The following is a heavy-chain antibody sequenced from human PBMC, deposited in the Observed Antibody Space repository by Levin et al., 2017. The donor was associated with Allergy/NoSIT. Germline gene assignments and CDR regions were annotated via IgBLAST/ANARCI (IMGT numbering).Heavy chain of an antibody. Sequence: KTSETLSLTCAVYGGSFSGYYWSWIRQPPGKGLEWIGEINHSGSTNYNPSLKSRVTISVDTSKNQFSLKLSSVTAADTAVYYCARGAGFDYWGQGTLVTVSS. CDR1: GGSFSGYY. V-gene: IGHV4-34*01. J-gene: IGHJ4*02. D-gene: IGHD6-13*01. CDR2: INHSGST. CDR3: ARGAGFDY.